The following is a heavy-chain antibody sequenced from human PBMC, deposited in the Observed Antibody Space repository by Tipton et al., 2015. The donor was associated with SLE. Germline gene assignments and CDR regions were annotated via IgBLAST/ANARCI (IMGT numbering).Heavy chain of an antibody. CDR2: IYTSGST. CDR3: ASYDSLGY. Sequence: TLSLTCTVSGGSISSGSYYWSWIRQPAGKGLEWIGRIYTSGSTNYNPSLKSRVTISVDTSKNQFSLKLSSATAADTAVYYCASYDSLGYWGQGTLVTVSS. J-gene: IGHJ4*02. D-gene: IGHD3-3*01. V-gene: IGHV4-61*02. CDR1: GGSISSGSYY.